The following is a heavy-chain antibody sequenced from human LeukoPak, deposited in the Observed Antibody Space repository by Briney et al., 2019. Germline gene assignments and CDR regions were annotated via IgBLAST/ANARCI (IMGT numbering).Heavy chain of an antibody. J-gene: IGHJ4*02. CDR2: IYYSGST. CDR3: ARHPSALRQQLVPPVAY. V-gene: IGHV4-39*01. CDR1: GGSISSSSYY. D-gene: IGHD6-13*01. Sequence: PSETLSLTCTVSGGSISSSSYYWGWIRQPPGKGLEWIGSIYYSGSTYYNPSLKSRVTISVDTSKNQFSLKLSSVTAADTAVYYCARHPSALRQQLVPPVAYWGQGTLVTVSS.